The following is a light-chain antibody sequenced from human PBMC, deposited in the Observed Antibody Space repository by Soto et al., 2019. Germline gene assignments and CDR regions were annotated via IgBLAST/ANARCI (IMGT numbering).Light chain of an antibody. V-gene: IGLV1-44*01. Sequence: QSALTQPASVSGSPGQSITISCTGTSSDIGGYNYVNWYQQLPGTAPKLLIYSTHQRPSGVPDRFSGSKSGTSASLAISGLQSEDEADYYCAAWDDRLNGYVFGTGTKVTVL. J-gene: IGLJ1*01. CDR3: AAWDDRLNGYV. CDR2: STH. CDR1: SSDIGGYNY.